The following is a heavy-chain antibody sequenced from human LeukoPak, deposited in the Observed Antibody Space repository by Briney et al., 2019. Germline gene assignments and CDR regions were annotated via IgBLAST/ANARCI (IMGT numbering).Heavy chain of an antibody. CDR2: IIPIFGTA. CDR3: AGVHYYGLDI. V-gene: IGHV1-69*13. CDR1: GGTFSSYT. J-gene: IGHJ6*02. Sequence: ASVKVSCKASGGTFSSYTISWVRQAPGQGLEWMGGIIPIFGTANYAQKFQGRVTITADESTSTAYMELSSLRSEDTAVYYCAGVHYYGLDIWGQGTTVTVSS.